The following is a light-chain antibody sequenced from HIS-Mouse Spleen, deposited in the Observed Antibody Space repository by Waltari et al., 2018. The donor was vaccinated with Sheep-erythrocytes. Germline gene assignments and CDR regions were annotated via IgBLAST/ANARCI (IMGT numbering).Light chain of an antibody. J-gene: IGLJ3*02. Sequence: QSALTQPPSASGSPGQSVTISCIGTSSDVGGYNYVSWYQQHPGKAPKLMIYEVSKRPSVVPDRFSGSTSGNTASLTVSGLQAKDAADYYCSSYTGSNNWVFGGGTKLTVL. CDR3: SSYTGSNNWV. CDR1: SSDVGGYNY. CDR2: EVS. V-gene: IGLV2-8*01.